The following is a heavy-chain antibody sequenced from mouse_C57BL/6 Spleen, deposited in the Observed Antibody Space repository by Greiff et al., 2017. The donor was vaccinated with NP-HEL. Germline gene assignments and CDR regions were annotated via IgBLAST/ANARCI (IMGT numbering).Heavy chain of an antibody. Sequence: VKLQQSGAELVRPGASVTLSCKASGYTFTDYEMHWVKQTPVHGLEWIGAIDPETGGTAYNQKFKGKAILTADKSSSTAYMELRSLTSEDSAVYYCTRNVAYLDYWGQGTTLTVSS. V-gene: IGHV1-15*01. CDR1: GYTFTDYE. CDR2: IDPETGGT. CDR3: TRNVAYLDY. J-gene: IGHJ2*01.